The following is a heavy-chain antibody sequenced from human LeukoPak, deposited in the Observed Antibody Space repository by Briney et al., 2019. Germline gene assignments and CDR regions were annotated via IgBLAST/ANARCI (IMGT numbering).Heavy chain of an antibody. Sequence: SETLSLTCTVSGGSISSGSYYWSWIRQPAGKGLEWIGRIYTSGSTNYNPSLKSRVTISVDTSKNQFSLKLSSVTAADTAVYFCARDSGSYQYYSDYWGQGTLVTVSS. V-gene: IGHV4-61*02. CDR1: GGSISSGSYY. CDR3: ARDSGSYQYYSDY. D-gene: IGHD1-26*01. J-gene: IGHJ4*02. CDR2: IYTSGST.